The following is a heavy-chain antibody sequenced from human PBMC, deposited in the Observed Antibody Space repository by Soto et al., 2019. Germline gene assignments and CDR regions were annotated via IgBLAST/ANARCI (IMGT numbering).Heavy chain of an antibody. CDR2: IYTSGST. J-gene: IGHJ4*02. V-gene: IGHV4-4*07. CDR3: ARDLPSYYDSSRIGTVLAYYFDY. CDR1: GGSISSYY. D-gene: IGHD3-22*01. Sequence: QVQLQESGPGLVKPSETLSLTCTVSGGSISSYYWSWIRQPAGKGLEWIGRIYTSGSTNYNPSLKSRVTMSVDTSKNQFSLKLSSVTAADTAVYYCARDLPSYYDSSRIGTVLAYYFDYWGQGTLVTVSS.